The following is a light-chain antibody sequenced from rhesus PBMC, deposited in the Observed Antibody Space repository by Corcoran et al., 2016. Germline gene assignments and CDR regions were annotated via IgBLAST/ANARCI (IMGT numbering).Light chain of an antibody. V-gene: IGKV3S9*01. CDR2: GGS. Sequence: EIVMTQSPATLSLSPGERATLSCRASQSVSSYVAWYQQKPEQAPRLLIYGGSRRATGIPDRFSGSGSWTDFTRIISSLEPEDVVVYYCKQYNSWNPTFGRGTKVEIK. J-gene: IGKJ4*01. CDR1: QSVSSY. CDR3: KQYNSWNPT.